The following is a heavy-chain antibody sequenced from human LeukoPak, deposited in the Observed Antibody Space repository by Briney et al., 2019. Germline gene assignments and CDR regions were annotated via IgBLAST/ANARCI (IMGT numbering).Heavy chain of an antibody. CDR1: GYTFTSYY. CDR3: ATGVYDSSGYPRDY. D-gene: IGHD3-22*01. J-gene: IGHJ4*02. CDR2: INPSGGST. V-gene: IGHV1-46*01. Sequence: ASVKASCKPSGYTFTSYYMHWVRQAPGQRLKWRGIINPSGGSTSYAQKFQGRVTITSDTPTSTVYMELSSLRSEDTAVYYCATGVYDSSGYPRDYWGQGTLDSVSS.